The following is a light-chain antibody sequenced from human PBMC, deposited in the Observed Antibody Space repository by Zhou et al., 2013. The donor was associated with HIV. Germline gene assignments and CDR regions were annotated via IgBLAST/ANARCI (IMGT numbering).Light chain of an antibody. Sequence: EIVLTQSPGTLSLSPGERATLSCRASQSVSTSCLAWYQQKPGQAPRLLIYGASSRATGIPDRFSGSGSGTDFTLTISRLEPEDFAVYFCQQYDNSRYSFGQGTKLEIK. V-gene: IGKV3-20*01. CDR1: QSVSTSC. CDR2: GAS. J-gene: IGKJ2*03. CDR3: QQYDNSRYS.